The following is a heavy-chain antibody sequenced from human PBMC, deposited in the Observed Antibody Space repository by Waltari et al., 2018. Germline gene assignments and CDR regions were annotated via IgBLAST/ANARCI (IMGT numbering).Heavy chain of an antibody. CDR1: AFPFSSYA. J-gene: IGHJ2*01. Sequence: EVQLLESGGGLVQPGGSLRLSCAPSAFPFSSYAMSWVRQALWTGLEWVSAISRGGGSTYYADSVKGRFTISRDSSKNTLYLQMNSLRAEDTAVYYCAKGAYSGYNLYWYFDLWGRSTVVTVSS. D-gene: IGHD5-12*01. V-gene: IGHV3-23*01. CDR3: AKGAYSGYNLYWYFDL. CDR2: ISRGGGST.